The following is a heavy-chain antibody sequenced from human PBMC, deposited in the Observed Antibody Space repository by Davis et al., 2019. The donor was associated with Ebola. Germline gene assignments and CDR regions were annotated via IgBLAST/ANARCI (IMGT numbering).Heavy chain of an antibody. D-gene: IGHD1-26*01. CDR2: ISAYNGNT. Sequence: ASVKVSCKASGYTFTSYGISWVRQAPGQGLEWMGWISAYNGNTNYAQKLQGRVTMTTDTSTSTAYMELRSLRSDDTAVYYCARDQGYSGSYYTGTFDYWGQGTLVTVSS. CDR1: GYTFTSYG. J-gene: IGHJ4*02. CDR3: ARDQGYSGSYYTGTFDY. V-gene: IGHV1-18*01.